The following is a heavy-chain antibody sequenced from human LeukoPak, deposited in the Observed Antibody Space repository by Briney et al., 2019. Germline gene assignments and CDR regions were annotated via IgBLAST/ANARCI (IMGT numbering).Heavy chain of an antibody. Sequence: GGSLRLSCAASGFTFSSYDMHWVRQATGKGLEWVSAIGTAGDTYYPGSVKGRFTISRENAKNSLYLQMNSLRAGDTAVYYCARGRYNWNDVFPPTNWFDPWGQGTLVTVSS. D-gene: IGHD1-1*01. V-gene: IGHV3-13*01. J-gene: IGHJ5*02. CDR1: GFTFSSYD. CDR3: ARGRYNWNDVFPPTNWFDP. CDR2: IGTAGDT.